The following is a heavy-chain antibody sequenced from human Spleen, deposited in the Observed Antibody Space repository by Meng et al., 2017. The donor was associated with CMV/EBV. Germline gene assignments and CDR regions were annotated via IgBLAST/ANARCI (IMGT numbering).Heavy chain of an antibody. J-gene: IGHJ4*02. Sequence: GESLKISCAASGFTFSSYWMSWVRQAPGKGPVWVSHINGDGSRTDYADSVKGRFTISRDNAKNTVYLQMNNLRAEDTAVYYCARAPGGVSAHWGQGTLVTVSS. CDR3: ARAPGGVSAH. D-gene: IGHD2-8*02. CDR1: GFTFSSYW. CDR2: INGDGSRT. V-gene: IGHV3-74*01.